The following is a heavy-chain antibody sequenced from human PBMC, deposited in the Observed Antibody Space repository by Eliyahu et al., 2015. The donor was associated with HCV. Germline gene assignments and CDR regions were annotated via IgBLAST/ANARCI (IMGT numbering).Heavy chain of an antibody. CDR2: IYWDDDK. J-gene: IGHJ4*02. D-gene: IGHD3-9*01. CDR1: GFSLSTSGVG. V-gene: IGHV2-5*02. CDR3: AHRNYDILTGYYFDY. Sequence: QITLKESGPTLVKPTQTLTLTCTFSGFSLSTSGVGVGWIRQPPGKALEWLALIYWDDDKRYSPSLKSRLTITKDTSKNQVVLTMTNMDPVDTATYYCAHRNYDILTGYYFDYWGQGTLVTVSS.